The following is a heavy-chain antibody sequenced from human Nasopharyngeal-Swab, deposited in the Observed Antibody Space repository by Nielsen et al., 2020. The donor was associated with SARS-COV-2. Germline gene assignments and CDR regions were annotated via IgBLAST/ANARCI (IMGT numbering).Heavy chain of an antibody. CDR1: GYTLTELS. CDR3: ATGPPTRLYCTNGVCYGGGWFDP. CDR2: FDPEDGET. J-gene: IGHJ5*02. D-gene: IGHD2-8*01. V-gene: IGHV1-24*01. Sequence: ASVKVSCKVSGYTLTELSMHWVRQAPGKGLEWMGGFDPEDGETIYAQKFQGRVTMTEDTSTDTAYMELSSLRSEDTAVYYCATGPPTRLYCTNGVCYGGGWFDPWGQGTLVTSPQ.